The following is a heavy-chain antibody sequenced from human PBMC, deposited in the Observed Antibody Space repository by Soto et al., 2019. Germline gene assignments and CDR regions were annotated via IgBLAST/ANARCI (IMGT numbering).Heavy chain of an antibody. CDR2: IRSKGGGGTA. CDR1: GFSFSPAW. Sequence: EVQLVESGGGLVPPGGSLTLSCAASGFSFSPAWMNWVRQAPGKGLEWVGPIRSKGGGGTADYAAPVKGRFITSRDDSKNTILLQMNSLIPEDTALYYCIAQQDCYYGRAVWGQGTTVTVSS. D-gene: IGHD6-13*01. V-gene: IGHV3-15*07. J-gene: IGHJ6*02. CDR3: IAQQDCYYGRAV.